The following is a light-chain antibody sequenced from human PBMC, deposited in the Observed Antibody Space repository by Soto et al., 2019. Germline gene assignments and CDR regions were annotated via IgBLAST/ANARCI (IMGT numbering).Light chain of an antibody. V-gene: IGKV1-12*01. CDR2: IAS. CDR3: QQSKSFPLP. Sequence: DIQMTQSPSSVSASVGDRVTITCRASQDINSWLTWYQQNPGKAPKVLIYIASRLQPGVPSRFSGRGSGTDFILTISNLQPEDFATYFCQQSKSFPLPFGGGTKVEIK. J-gene: IGKJ4*01. CDR1: QDINSW.